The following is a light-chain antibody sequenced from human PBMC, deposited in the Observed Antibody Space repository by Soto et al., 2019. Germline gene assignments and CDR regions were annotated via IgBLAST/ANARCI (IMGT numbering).Light chain of an antibody. CDR2: ASS. CDR1: QVISNY. CDR3: QKYNSDTPEA. V-gene: IGKV1-27*01. Sequence: DIQMTQSPSSLSASVGDSVTITCRASQVISNYLAWYQQKPGNVPKHLIYASSTLQTGVPSRFSGSGSGTAVSRTISSLQPEDVATYYCQKYNSDTPEAFGPGTKVDIK. J-gene: IGKJ3*01.